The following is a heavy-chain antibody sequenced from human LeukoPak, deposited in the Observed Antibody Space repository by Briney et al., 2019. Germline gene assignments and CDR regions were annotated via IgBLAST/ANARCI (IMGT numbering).Heavy chain of an antibody. V-gene: IGHV1-2*02. J-gene: IGHJ5*02. CDR1: GYTFTGYY. CDR3: ARESRYNWNGNWFDP. D-gene: IGHD1-1*01. Sequence: ASVKVSCKASGYTFTGYYMHWVRQAPGQGLEWMGWINPNSGGTNYAQKFQGRVTMTRDTSISTAYMELSRLRSDDTAVYYCARESRYNWNGNWFDPWGQGTLVTVSS. CDR2: INPNSGGT.